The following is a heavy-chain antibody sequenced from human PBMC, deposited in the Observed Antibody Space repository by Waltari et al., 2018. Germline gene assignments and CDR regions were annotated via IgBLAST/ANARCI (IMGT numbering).Heavy chain of an antibody. CDR3: ARKVWAGTGTMYYFDY. CDR2: IIPIFGTA. CDR1: GGTFSSYA. Sequence: QVQLVQSGAEVKKPGSSVKVSCKASGGTFSSYAINWVRQAPGQGLEWMGGIIPIFGTANYAQKFQGRVTITADESTSTAYMELSSLRSEDTAVYYCARKVWAGTGTMYYFDYWGQGTLVTVSS. J-gene: IGHJ4*02. V-gene: IGHV1-69*12. D-gene: IGHD1-7*01.